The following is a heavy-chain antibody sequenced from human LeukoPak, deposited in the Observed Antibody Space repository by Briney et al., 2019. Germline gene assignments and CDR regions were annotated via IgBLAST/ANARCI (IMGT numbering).Heavy chain of an antibody. D-gene: IGHD6-13*01. V-gene: IGHV3-21*01. CDR2: ISSSSSYI. CDR3: ARDPPAPGTLYFDY. Sequence: KPGGSLRLSCAASGFTFSSYSMNWVRQAPGKGLEWVSSISSSSSYIYYADSVKGRFTISRDNAKNSLYLQMNSLRAEDTAVYYCARDPPAPGTLYFDYWGQGTLVTVSS. CDR1: GFTFSSYS. J-gene: IGHJ4*02.